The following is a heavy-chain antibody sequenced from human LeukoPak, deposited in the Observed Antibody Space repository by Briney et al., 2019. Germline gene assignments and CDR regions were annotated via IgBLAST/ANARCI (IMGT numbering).Heavy chain of an antibody. CDR1: GFIFTNYF. V-gene: IGHV3-7*01. D-gene: IGHD3-3*01. Sequence: QPGGSLRLSCAAYGFIFTNYFMSWVRQAPGKGLEWVASIKHDGSEKYYVDSVRGRFTISRDNTMNSLYLQMSSLRAEDTAVYYCATDRGWRTSGYYLYYFEYWGQGALVTYSS. CDR3: ATDRGWRTSGYYLYYFEY. CDR2: IKHDGSEK. J-gene: IGHJ4*02.